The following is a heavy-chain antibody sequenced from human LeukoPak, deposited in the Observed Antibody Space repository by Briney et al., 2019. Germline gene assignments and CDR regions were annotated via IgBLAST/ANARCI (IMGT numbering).Heavy chain of an antibody. V-gene: IGHV4-39*07. CDR1: GGSINSSSYY. Sequence: PSETLSLTCTVSGGSINSSSYYWGWIRQPPGKGLEWIGSIFYSGNTYDNPSLKSRVTMSVDTSKNQFSLKLSSVTAADTAVYYCATYTLGYCSGGSCYETTPLDYWGQGTLVTVSS. J-gene: IGHJ4*02. CDR2: IFYSGNT. CDR3: ATYTLGYCSGGSCYETTPLDY. D-gene: IGHD2-15*01.